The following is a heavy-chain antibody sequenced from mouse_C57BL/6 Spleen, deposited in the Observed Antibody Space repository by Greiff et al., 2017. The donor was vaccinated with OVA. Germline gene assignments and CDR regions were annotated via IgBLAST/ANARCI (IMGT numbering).Heavy chain of an antibody. V-gene: IGHV1-9*01. J-gene: IGHJ2*01. CDR3: ARGKAWVWPHYFDD. Sequence: QVQLQQSGAELMKPGPSVKLSCKATGYTFTGYWIEWVKQRPGHGLEWIGEILPGSGSTNYNEKFMGKGTFTADTSSNTAYMQLSSLTTEDSAIDYCARGKAWVWPHYFDDWGQGTTVTVSS. CDR1: GYTFTGYW. D-gene: IGHD2-10*02. CDR2: ILPGSGST.